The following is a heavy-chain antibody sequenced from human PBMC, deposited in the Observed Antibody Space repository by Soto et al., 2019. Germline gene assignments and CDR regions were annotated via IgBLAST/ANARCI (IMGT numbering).Heavy chain of an antibody. D-gene: IGHD3-22*01. CDR3: AREYYYDSSGYYGNDAFDI. Sequence: SVKVSCKASGGTFSSYAISWVRQAPGQGLEWMGGIIPIFGAANYAQKFQGRVAITADESTSTAYMELSSLRSEDTAVYYCAREYYYDSSGYYGNDAFDIWGQGTMVTVSS. CDR1: GGTFSSYA. CDR2: IIPIFGAA. V-gene: IGHV1-69*13. J-gene: IGHJ3*02.